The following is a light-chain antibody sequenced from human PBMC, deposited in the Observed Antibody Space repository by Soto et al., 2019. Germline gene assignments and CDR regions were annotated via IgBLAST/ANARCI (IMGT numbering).Light chain of an antibody. CDR2: DTF. Sequence: DIQVTQSPSSLSASVGDGVSLTCLASQSISSWLAWYQQKPGKAPKLLMFDTFSLESGVPSRFSGSRSGTEFTLTISSLQPDDYATYYCQQYNSYSPLTFGGGTKVDNK. CDR1: QSISSW. V-gene: IGKV1-5*01. J-gene: IGKJ4*01. CDR3: QQYNSYSPLT.